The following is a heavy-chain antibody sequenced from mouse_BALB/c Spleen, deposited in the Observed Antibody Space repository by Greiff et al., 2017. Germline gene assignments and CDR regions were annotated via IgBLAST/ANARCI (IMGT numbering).Heavy chain of an antibody. D-gene: IGHD4-1*01. CDR2: INPSNGGT. CDR3: TRDWDEAMDY. V-gene: IGHV1S81*02. J-gene: IGHJ4*01. CDR1: GYTFTSYY. Sequence: QVQLQQPGAELVKPGASVKLSCKASGYTFTSYYMYWVKQRPGQGLEWIGGINPSNGGTNFNEKFKSKATLTVDKSSSTAYMQLSSLTSEDSAVYYCTRDWDEAMDYWGQGTSVTVSS.